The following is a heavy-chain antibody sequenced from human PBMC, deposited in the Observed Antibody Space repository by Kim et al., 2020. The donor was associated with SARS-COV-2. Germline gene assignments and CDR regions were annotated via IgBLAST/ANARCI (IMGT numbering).Heavy chain of an antibody. Sequence: SETLSLTCAVYGGSFSGYYWSWIRQPPGKGLEWIGEINHSGSTNYNPSLKSRVTISVDTSKNQFSLKLSSVTAADTAVYYCARGRGLAYCGGDCYNYFD. J-gene: IGHJ4*01. D-gene: IGHD2-21*02. CDR3: ARGRGLAYCGGDCYNYFD. CDR1: GGSFSGYY. V-gene: IGHV4-34*01. CDR2: INHSGST.